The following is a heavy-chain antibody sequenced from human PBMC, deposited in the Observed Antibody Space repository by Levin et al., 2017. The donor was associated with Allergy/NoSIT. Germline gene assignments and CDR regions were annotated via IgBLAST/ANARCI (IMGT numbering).Heavy chain of an antibody. V-gene: IGHV3-23*01. D-gene: IGHD6-19*01. CDR3: AKDALGIYTTGWPGDAFDI. Sequence: PGGSLRLSCAAAGFTFSTYAMSWVRQTPGKGLEWVSAISGSGFSTYYADSVKGRFTISRDNSKNTLYLQMNSLRAEDTAVYYCAKDALGIYTTGWPGDAFDIWGQGTMVTVSS. CDR2: ISGSGFST. J-gene: IGHJ3*02. CDR1: GFTFSTYA.